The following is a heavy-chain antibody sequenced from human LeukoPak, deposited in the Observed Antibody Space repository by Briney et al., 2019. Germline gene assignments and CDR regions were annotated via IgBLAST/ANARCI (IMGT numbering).Heavy chain of an antibody. D-gene: IGHD5-18*01. J-gene: IGHJ3*02. CDR1: GFTFSSYA. CDR2: ISGSGGGT. Sequence: GGSLRLSCAASGFTFSSYAMSWVRQAPGKGLEWVSAISGSGGGTYYADSVKGRFTISRDNSKNTLYLQMNSLRAEDTAVYYCAKAAVDTAMDHGAFDIWGQGTMVTVSS. V-gene: IGHV3-23*01. CDR3: AKAAVDTAMDHGAFDI.